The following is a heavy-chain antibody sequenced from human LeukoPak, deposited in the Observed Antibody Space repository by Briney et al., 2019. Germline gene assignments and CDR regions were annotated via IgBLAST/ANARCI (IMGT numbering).Heavy chain of an antibody. CDR1: GYTFTSYG. D-gene: IGHD6-13*01. V-gene: IGHV1-18*01. Sequence: ASVKVSCKASGYTFTSYGISWVRQAHGQGLEWMGWISAYNGNTNYAQKLQGRVTMTTDTSTSTAYMELRSLRSDDTAVYYCARDRVSSTSPNWFDPWGQGTLVTVSS. CDR2: ISAYNGNT. J-gene: IGHJ5*02. CDR3: ARDRVSSTSPNWFDP.